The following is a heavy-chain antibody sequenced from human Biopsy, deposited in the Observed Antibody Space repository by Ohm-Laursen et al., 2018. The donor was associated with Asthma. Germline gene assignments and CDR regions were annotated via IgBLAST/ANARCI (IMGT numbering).Heavy chain of an antibody. CDR1: GGTFNTYV. Sequence: KVSCKSLGGTFNTYVIGWVRQAPGQGLEWMGGINSVFGTTTYPQKFQDRVTITADDSTSTVYMELSSLRSEDTAVYYCARKAGSCISRTCYSLDFWGQGTLVTGSS. CDR2: INSVFGTT. CDR3: ARKAGSCISRTCYSLDF. D-gene: IGHD2-2*01. V-gene: IGHV1-69*01. J-gene: IGHJ4*02.